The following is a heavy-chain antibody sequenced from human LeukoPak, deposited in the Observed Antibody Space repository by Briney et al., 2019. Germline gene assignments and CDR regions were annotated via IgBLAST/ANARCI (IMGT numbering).Heavy chain of an antibody. J-gene: IGHJ3*02. D-gene: IGHD5/OR15-5a*01. CDR2: IIPIFGTA. V-gene: IGHV1-69*13. Sequence: SVKVSCKASGGTFSSYAISWVRQAPGQGLEWMGGIIPIFGTANYAQKFQGRVTITADESTRTAYLELSSLRSEDTAVYYCARDQSSVDAFDIWGQGTMVTVSS. CDR1: GGTFSSYA. CDR3: ARDQSSVDAFDI.